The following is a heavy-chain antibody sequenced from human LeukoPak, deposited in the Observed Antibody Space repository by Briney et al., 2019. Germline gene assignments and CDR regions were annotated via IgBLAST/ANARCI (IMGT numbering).Heavy chain of an antibody. CDR3: ASSNMVRGVGFDY. J-gene: IGHJ4*02. V-gene: IGHV4-34*01. D-gene: IGHD3-10*01. CDR1: GGSFSGYY. Sequence: SETLSLTCAVYGGSFSGYYWSWIRQPPGKGLEWIGENNHSGSTNYNPSLKSRVTISVDTSKNQFSLKLSSVTAADTAVYYCASSNMVRGVGFDYWGQGTLVTVSS. CDR2: NNHSGST.